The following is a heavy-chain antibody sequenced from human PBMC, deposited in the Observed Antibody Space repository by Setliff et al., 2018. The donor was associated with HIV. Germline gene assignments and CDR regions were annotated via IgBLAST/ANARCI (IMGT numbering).Heavy chain of an antibody. CDR3: VRDKWLVPDTFDI. V-gene: IGHV3-74*03. CDR2: INSDGTST. Sequence: GGSLRLSCAASGFTFSPYWMHWVRQAPGKGLVWVSRINSDGTSTTYTDSVKGRFTISRDNAKNTLYLQMNSLRAEDMALYYCVRDKWLVPDTFDIWGQGTMVTVSS. J-gene: IGHJ3*02. D-gene: IGHD6-19*01. CDR1: GFTFSPYW.